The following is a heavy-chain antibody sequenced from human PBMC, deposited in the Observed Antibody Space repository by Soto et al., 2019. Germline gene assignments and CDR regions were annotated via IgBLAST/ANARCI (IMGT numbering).Heavy chain of an antibody. CDR3: FGVLAATLDY. J-gene: IGHJ4*01. CDR2: LYFRGAT. Sequence: SETLSLTCSVSGGSITNTNYRWGWIRQAPGKGLEWIGTLYFRGATDYNPSLQSRVTISADTSKNQISLHLSSVAAADTAVYYCFGVLAATLDYWGQGTRVTVSS. CDR1: GGSITNTNYR. V-gene: IGHV4-39*01. D-gene: IGHD2-21*02.